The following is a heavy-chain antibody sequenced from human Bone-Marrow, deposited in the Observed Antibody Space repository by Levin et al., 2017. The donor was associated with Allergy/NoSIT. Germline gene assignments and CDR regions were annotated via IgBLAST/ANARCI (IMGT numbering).Heavy chain of an antibody. Sequence: GGSLILSCAASGFMFSGHGMHWVRQAPGKGLEWVAVIWYDGNKKYYADSVKGRFTVSRDNSKNTLYLQMDSLRAEDSAVYYCARGRGGDYGGNSGYFDFWGQGTLVTVSS. D-gene: IGHD4-23*01. CDR3: ARGRGGDYGGNSGYFDF. CDR2: IWYDGNKK. J-gene: IGHJ4*02. CDR1: GFMFSGHG. V-gene: IGHV3-33*01.